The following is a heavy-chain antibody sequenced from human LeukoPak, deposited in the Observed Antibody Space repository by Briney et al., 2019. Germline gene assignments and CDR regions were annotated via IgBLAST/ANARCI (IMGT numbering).Heavy chain of an antibody. D-gene: IGHD5-12*01. CDR2: ISYDGSNK. J-gene: IGHJ5*02. CDR3: ARDLRGYSGYDSPWFDP. CDR1: GFTFSSYA. Sequence: GRSLRLSCAASGFTFSSYAMHWVRQAPGKGLEWVAVISYDGSNKYYADSVKGRFTISRDNSKNTLYLQMNSLRAEDTAVYYCARDLRGYSGYDSPWFDPWGQGTLVTVSS. V-gene: IGHV3-30-3*01.